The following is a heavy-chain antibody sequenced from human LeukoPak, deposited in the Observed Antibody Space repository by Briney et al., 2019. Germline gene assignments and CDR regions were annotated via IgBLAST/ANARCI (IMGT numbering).Heavy chain of an antibody. J-gene: IGHJ4*02. Sequence: GGSLRLSCAASAYTFTCGAMSWVRQAPGKGLEWVSAISGSGDSTYYADSVKGRFTMSRDNSKNTLYLQMNSLRPEDTAVYFCAKDLRGAADFWGQGTLVTVSS. CDR1: AYTFTCGA. D-gene: IGHD6-25*01. CDR3: AKDLRGAADF. CDR2: ISGSGDST. V-gene: IGHV3-23*01.